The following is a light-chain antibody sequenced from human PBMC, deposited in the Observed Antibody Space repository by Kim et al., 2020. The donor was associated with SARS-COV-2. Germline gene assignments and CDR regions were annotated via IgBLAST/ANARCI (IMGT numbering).Light chain of an antibody. J-gene: IGKJ1*01. V-gene: IGKV3-11*01. CDR3: QQRSNWPPWT. CDR2: DAS. CDR1: QSVSSY. Sequence: SPGEGATPSSSASQSVSSYLAWYQQNPGQAPRLLIYDASNRATGIPARFSGSGSGTDFTLTISSLEPEDFAVYYCQQRSNWPPWTFGQGTKVDIK.